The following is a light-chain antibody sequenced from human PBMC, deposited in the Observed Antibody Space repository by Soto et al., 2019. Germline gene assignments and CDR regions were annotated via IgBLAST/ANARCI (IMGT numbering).Light chain of an antibody. CDR2: GAS. Sequence: EIVMRQSPATLSVSPGQRATLSCRASQSVRTTVAWYHQRPGQAPRLLIYGASTRATGVPDRFSGGGSGTDFPLTVTSLQSEDFGIYYCQQYTDWPTTFGRGTKVDIK. CDR1: QSVRTT. CDR3: QQYTDWPTT. J-gene: IGKJ1*01. V-gene: IGKV3-15*01.